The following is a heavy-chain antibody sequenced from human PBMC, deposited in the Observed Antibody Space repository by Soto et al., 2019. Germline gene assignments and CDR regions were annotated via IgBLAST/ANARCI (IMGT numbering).Heavy chain of an antibody. Sequence: GGSLRLSCVASGFTFSSYSMNLVRQAPGKGLEWVSSISSSSNSIYNADSVKGRFTISRDNAKNSLYLQMNSLRAEDTAVYYCAREPYGDSLDYWGQGTLVTVSS. CDR2: ISSSSNSI. J-gene: IGHJ4*02. CDR3: AREPYGDSLDY. CDR1: GFTFSSYS. V-gene: IGHV3-21*01. D-gene: IGHD4-17*01.